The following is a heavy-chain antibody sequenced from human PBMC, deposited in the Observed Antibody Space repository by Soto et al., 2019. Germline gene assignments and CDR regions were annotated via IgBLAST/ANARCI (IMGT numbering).Heavy chain of an antibody. Sequence: PGGSLRLSCSASGLTFSSYAMHWVRQAPGKGLEYVSAISSNGGSTYYADSVKGRFTISRDNSKNTLYLQMNSLRAEDTAIYYCAKQSPYSNSWYDIDYWGQGTLVTVSS. D-gene: IGHD6-13*01. CDR2: ISSNGGST. CDR1: GLTFSSYA. CDR3: AKQSPYSNSWYDIDY. V-gene: IGHV3-64*04. J-gene: IGHJ4*02.